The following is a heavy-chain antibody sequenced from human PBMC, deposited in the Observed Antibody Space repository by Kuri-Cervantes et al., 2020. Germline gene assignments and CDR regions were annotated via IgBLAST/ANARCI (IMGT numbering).Heavy chain of an antibody. CDR2: ISSSGSTI. CDR3: TNWRGGGDY. D-gene: IGHD3-10*01. CDR1: GFTFSDYY. V-gene: IGHV3-11*04. J-gene: IGHJ4*02. Sequence: GESLKISCAASGFTFSDYYMSWIRQAPGKGLEWVSYISSSGSTIYYADSVKGRFTISRDNAKNSLYLQMNSLRAEDTAVYFCTNWRGGGDYWGQGTLVTVSS.